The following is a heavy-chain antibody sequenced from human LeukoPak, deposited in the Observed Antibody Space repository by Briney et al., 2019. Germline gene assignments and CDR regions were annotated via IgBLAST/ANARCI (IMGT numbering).Heavy chain of an antibody. D-gene: IGHD5-12*01. CDR3: SRGYSGYASSHFDY. V-gene: IGHV4-39*01. J-gene: IGHJ4*02. CDR1: GGSISSSSYY. CDR2: VYYSGST. Sequence: SETLSLTCTVSGGSISSSSYYWGWIRQPPGKGLEWIGSVYYSGSTYYNPSLKSRVTISVDTSKNQFSLKLSSVTAADTAVYYCSRGYSGYASSHFDYWGQGTLVTVSS.